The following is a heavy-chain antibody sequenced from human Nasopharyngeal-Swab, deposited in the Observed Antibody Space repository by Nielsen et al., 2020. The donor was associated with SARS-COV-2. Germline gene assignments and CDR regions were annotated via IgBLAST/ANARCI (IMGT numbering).Heavy chain of an antibody. CDR1: GYTFSNYG. V-gene: IGHV1-18*03. D-gene: IGHD1-14*01. Sequence: ASVKVSCKASGYTFSNYGITWVRQAPGQGLEWMGWISAHNGNTKYAPRLQGRVTMTTDTSTNTAYMELRSLRPDDVAVYYCATSLHIINTSHTFDYWGQGTLVTVSS. J-gene: IGHJ4*02. CDR2: ISAHNGNT. CDR3: ATSLHIINTSHTFDY.